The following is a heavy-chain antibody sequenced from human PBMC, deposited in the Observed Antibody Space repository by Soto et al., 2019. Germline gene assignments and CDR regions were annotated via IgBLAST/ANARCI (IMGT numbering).Heavy chain of an antibody. V-gene: IGHV3-23*01. CDR2: ITASGGTS. CDR1: GFTFNNYA. Sequence: EELLLESGGGLGQPGGSLRLSCAASGFTFNNYAMSWVRQAPGKGLEWVSTITASGGTSFYADSVKGRFTISRDKSKNTLYLQMNSLRAEDTAIYYCAKRRPGDGMDVWGQGTAVTVSS. CDR3: AKRRPGDGMDV. J-gene: IGHJ6*02.